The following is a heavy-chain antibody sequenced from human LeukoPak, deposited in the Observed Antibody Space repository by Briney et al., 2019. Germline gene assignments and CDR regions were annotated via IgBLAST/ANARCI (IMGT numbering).Heavy chain of an antibody. V-gene: IGHV1-69*13. D-gene: IGHD3-22*01. CDR3: ARDPPHYDSRVPGVWLDY. Sequence: SMKVSCKASGGTFSSYAISWVRQAPGQGLEWMGGIIPIFGTANYAQKFQGRVTITADEPTTTAYMGLTSLRSEDTAVYYCARDPPHYDSRVPGVWLDYWGQGTLVTVSS. CDR1: GGTFSSYA. CDR2: IIPIFGTA. J-gene: IGHJ4*02.